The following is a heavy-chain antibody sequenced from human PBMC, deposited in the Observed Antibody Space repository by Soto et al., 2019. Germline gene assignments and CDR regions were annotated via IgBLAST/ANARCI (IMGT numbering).Heavy chain of an antibody. V-gene: IGHV1-69*01. D-gene: IGHD5-18*01. CDR2: IIPIFGTA. J-gene: IGHJ6*02. Sequence: QVQLVQSGAEVKKPGSSVKVSCKASGGTFSSYAISWVRQAPGQGLEWMGGIIPIFGTANYAQKFQGRVTITADEPTSTAYMELSSLRSEDTAVYYCARYAGYSYGFTYYYYGMDVWGQGTTVTVSS. CDR1: GGTFSSYA. CDR3: ARYAGYSYGFTYYYYGMDV.